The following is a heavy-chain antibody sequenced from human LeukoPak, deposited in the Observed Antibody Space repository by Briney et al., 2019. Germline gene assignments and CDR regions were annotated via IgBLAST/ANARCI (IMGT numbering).Heavy chain of an antibody. CDR3: AKDPRSYIVTTMLFQY. D-gene: IGHD5-12*01. J-gene: IGHJ4*02. V-gene: IGHV3-66*01. Sequence: PGGSLRLSCAASEFSVGSNYMTWVRQAPGKGLEWVSLIYSGGSTYYADSVKGRFTISRDNSKNTLYLQINSLRAEDTAVYYCAKDPRSYIVTTMLFQYWGQGTLVTVSS. CDR2: IYSGGST. CDR1: EFSVGSNY.